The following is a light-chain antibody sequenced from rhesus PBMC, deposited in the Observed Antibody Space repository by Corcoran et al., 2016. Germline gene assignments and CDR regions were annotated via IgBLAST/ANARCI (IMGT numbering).Light chain of an antibody. J-gene: IGKJ4*01. Sequence: DIQMTQSPSSLSASVGDTVTITCRASQSISSWLAWYQQKQWKAPNLLSYKASSLQSGVPSRFSGSGSGTDFTLTISSLQSEDFATYYCQQYSSSPLTFGGGTKVELK. V-gene: IGKV1-22*01. CDR2: KAS. CDR3: QQYSSSPLT. CDR1: QSISSW.